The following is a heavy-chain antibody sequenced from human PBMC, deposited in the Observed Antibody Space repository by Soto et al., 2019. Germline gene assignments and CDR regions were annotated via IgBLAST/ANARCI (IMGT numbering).Heavy chain of an antibody. D-gene: IGHD1-26*01. V-gene: IGHV3-30*18. CDR1: GFTFSTYG. CDR3: AKDLYRGEVGAINYFHYGSDV. J-gene: IGHJ6*02. CDR2: ILYDGSKK. Sequence: QVQLVESGGGVVQPGRSQRLSCAASGFTFSTYGMHWVRQAPGKGLEWVALILYDGSKKYFADSVKGRFTISRDNSKNTLYLQMNSLRAEDTALYYCAKDLYRGEVGAINYFHYGSDVWGQGTTVTVSS.